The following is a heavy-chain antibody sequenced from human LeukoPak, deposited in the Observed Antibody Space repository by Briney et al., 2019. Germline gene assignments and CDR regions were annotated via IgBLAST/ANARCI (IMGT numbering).Heavy chain of an antibody. CDR3: ARGEPSGSYGSFDY. V-gene: IGHV3-21*04. Sequence: GGSLRLSCEASGFTFTTYSMTWVRQAPGKGLEWVSIISSGSSAIFSADALKGRFTISRDDAKNLLYLDMNSLRSDDTAVYYCARGEPSGSYGSFDYWGQGTLVTVSS. CDR2: ISSGSSAI. CDR1: GFTFTTYS. J-gene: IGHJ4*02. D-gene: IGHD1-26*01.